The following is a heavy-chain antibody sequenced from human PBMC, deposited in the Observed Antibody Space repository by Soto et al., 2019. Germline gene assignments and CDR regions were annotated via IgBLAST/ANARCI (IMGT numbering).Heavy chain of an antibody. J-gene: IGHJ4*02. V-gene: IGHV2-5*02. CDR1: GFSLTTDRVG. D-gene: IGHD1-26*01. Sequence: QITLKESGPTLVKPTQTLTLTCTFSGFSLTTDRVGVGWIRQPPGEALEWLAVIYWDDSKTYRPSLESRLTITKDSSNNQVALTMTIRDSLDTATYYCAHAYGGRSLYWGQGTLVTVSS. CDR3: AHAYGGRSLY. CDR2: IYWDDSK.